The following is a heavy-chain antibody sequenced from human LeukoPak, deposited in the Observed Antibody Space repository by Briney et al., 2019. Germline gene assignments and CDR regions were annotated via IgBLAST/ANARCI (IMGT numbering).Heavy chain of an antibody. D-gene: IGHD3-9*01. CDR3: ARISPHYDILTGYYVALHDY. V-gene: IGHV1-2*06. CDR1: GYTFTSYG. J-gene: IGHJ4*02. Sequence: ASVKVSCKASGYTFTSYGISWVRQAPGQGLEWMGRINPNSGGTNYAQKFQGRVTMTRDTSISTAYMELSRLRSDDTAVYYCARISPHYDILTGYYVALHDYWGQGTLVTVSS. CDR2: INPNSGGT.